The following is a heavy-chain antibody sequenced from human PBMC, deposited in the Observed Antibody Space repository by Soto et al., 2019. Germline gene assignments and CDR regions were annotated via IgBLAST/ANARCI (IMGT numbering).Heavy chain of an antibody. V-gene: IGHV3-48*02. CDR2: ISSSSSTI. CDR1: GFTFSSYS. CDR3: ARDLGSSGWPYYYYYGMDV. Sequence: GGSLRLSCAASGFTFSSYSMNWVRQAPGKGLEWVSYISSSSSTIYYADSVKGRFTISRDNAKNSLYLQMNSLRDEDTAVYYCARDLGSSGWPYYYYYGMDVWGQGTTVTVSS. D-gene: IGHD6-19*01. J-gene: IGHJ6*02.